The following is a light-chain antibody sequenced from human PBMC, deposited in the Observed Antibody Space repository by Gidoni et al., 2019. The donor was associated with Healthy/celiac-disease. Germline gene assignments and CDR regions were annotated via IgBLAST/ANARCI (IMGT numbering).Light chain of an antibody. CDR2: DAS. CDR1: QSVSSY. CDR3: QQRSNWPLT. V-gene: IGKV3-11*01. J-gene: IGKJ4*01. Sequence: EIVLTQSPATLSLSPGERATLSCRASQSVSSYLAWYQQKPGQAPRLLIYDASSGSGTDFTLTIRSLEPEDFAVYYCQQRSNWPLTFGGGTKVEIK.